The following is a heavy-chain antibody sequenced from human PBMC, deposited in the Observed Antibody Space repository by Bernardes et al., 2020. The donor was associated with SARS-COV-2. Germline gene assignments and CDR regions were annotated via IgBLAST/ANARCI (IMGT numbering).Heavy chain of an antibody. CDR2: ISYDGSNK. CDR1: GFTFSSYG. D-gene: IGHD1-26*01. Sequence: GGSLRPSCADSGFTFSSYGMHWVRQAPGKGLEWVAVISYDGSNKYYADSVKGRFTISRDNSKNTLYLQMNSLRAEDTAVYYCAKLSGVGATTVAIDYWGQGTLVTVSS. V-gene: IGHV3-30*18. J-gene: IGHJ4*02. CDR3: AKLSGVGATTVAIDY.